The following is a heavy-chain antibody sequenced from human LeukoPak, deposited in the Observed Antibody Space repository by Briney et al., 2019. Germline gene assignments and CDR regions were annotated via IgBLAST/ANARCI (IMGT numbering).Heavy chain of an antibody. CDR2: IYSGGST. J-gene: IGHJ6*03. D-gene: IGHD3-3*01. CDR1: GFTVSSNY. CDR3: ARDQGFSYYYYYMDV. V-gene: IGHV3-53*01. Sequence: GGSLRLSCAASGFTVSSNYMSWVRQAPGKGLEWVSVIYSGGSTYYADSVKGRFTISRDNSKNTLYLQMNSLRAEDTAVYYCARDQGFSYYYYYMDVWGKGTTVTVSS.